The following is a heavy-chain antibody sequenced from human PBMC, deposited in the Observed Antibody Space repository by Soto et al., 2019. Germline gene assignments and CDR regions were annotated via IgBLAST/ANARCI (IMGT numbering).Heavy chain of an antibody. V-gene: IGHV4-59*01. J-gene: IGHJ5*02. CDR2: IYYSGST. CDR3: ARAGYYDSSGYFYNWFDP. D-gene: IGHD3-22*01. CDR1: GGSISSYY. Sequence: SETLSLTCTVSGGSISSYYWSWIRQPPGKGLEWIGYIYYSGSTNYNPSLKSRVTISVDTSKNQFSLKLSSVTAADTAVYYCARAGYYDSSGYFYNWFDPWGQGTLVTVSS.